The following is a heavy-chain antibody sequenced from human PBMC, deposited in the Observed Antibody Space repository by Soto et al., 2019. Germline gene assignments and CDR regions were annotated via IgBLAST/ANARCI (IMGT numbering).Heavy chain of an antibody. V-gene: IGHV3-48*01. J-gene: IGHJ5*02. CDR3: ARDAATLNWLDP. CDR2: ISSSSSTI. D-gene: IGHD6-25*01. Sequence: EVQQVESGGGLVQPGGSLRLSCAASGFTFSSYSMNWVRQAPGKGLEWVSYISSSSSTIYYADSVKGRFTICTDNAKNSLSLQMNILRSEDTAVYYCARDAATLNWLDPWGQGTLGNVSS. CDR1: GFTFSSYS.